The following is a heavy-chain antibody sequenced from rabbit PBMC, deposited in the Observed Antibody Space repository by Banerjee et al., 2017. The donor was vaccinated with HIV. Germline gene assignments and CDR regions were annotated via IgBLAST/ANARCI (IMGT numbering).Heavy chain of an antibody. CDR1: GFAFSSYY. D-gene: IGHD5-1*01. J-gene: IGHJ4*01. V-gene: IGHV1S45*01. Sequence: QEQLVESGGGLVQPEGSLTLTCTASGFAFSSYYMSWVGQAPGKGLEWIGCINPVLGATYHVSWVKGRITTTKTASTTMTLQTTGLTAVATAPYSCARELAVAIGWNFNLWGPGTLVTVS. CDR2: INPVLGAT. CDR3: ARELAVAIGWNFNL.